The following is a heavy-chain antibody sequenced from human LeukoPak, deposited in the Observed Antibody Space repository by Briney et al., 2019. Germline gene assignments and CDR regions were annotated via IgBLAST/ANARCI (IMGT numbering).Heavy chain of an antibody. V-gene: IGHV4-39*01. Sequence: SETLSLTCTVSGGSTSTTYYYWGWIRQPPGKGLEWIGAIYYTGSTSYNPSLKSRVAISVDTSKNQFSLNVSSVTVADTAVYYCASRTARGVYFDYWGLGTLVTVSS. CDR2: IYYTGST. J-gene: IGHJ4*02. CDR1: GGSTSTTYYY. CDR3: ASRTARGVYFDY. D-gene: IGHD3-10*01.